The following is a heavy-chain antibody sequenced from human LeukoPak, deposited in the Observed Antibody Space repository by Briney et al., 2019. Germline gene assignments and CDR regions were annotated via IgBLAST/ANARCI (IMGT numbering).Heavy chain of an antibody. V-gene: IGHV3-7*01. D-gene: IGHD2/OR15-2a*01. CDR1: GFTFSSYW. Sequence: PGGSLRLSCAASGFTFSSYWMSWVRQAPGKGLEWVANIKHDGSEKYYVDSVKGRFTISRDNAKDPLYLQMNSLRAQDTAVYYCARANSLGYWGQGTLVTVSS. CDR3: ARANSLGY. CDR2: IKHDGSEK. J-gene: IGHJ4*02.